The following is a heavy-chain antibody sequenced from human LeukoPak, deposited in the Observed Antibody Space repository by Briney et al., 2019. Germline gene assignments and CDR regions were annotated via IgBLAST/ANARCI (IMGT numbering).Heavy chain of an antibody. V-gene: IGHV4-30-2*01. D-gene: IGHD2-2*01. CDR1: GGSISSGGYS. Sequence: SQTLSPTCAVSGGSISSGGYSWSWIRQPPGKGLEWIGYIYHSGSTYYNPSLKSRVTISVDRSKNQFSLKLSSVTAADTAVYYCARAVVPAAIFDYWGQGTLVTVSS. CDR3: ARAVVPAAIFDY. CDR2: IYHSGST. J-gene: IGHJ4*02.